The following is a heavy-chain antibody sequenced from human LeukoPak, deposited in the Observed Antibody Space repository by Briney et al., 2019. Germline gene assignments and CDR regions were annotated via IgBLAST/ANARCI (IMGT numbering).Heavy chain of an antibody. J-gene: IGHJ6*02. CDR2: MSSSSSYT. Sequence: GGSLRLSCAASGFTFSDYYMSWIRRAPGKGLGWVSYMSSSSSYTNYADSVKGRFTISRDNAKNSLYLQMNSLRAEDTAVYYCARVSMVRGVIIAYYYYGMDVWGQGTTVTASS. CDR3: ARVSMVRGVIIAYYYYGMDV. V-gene: IGHV3-11*05. D-gene: IGHD3-10*01. CDR1: GFTFSDYY.